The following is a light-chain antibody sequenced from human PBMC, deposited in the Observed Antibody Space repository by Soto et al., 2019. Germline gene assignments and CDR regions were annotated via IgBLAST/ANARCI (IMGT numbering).Light chain of an antibody. CDR1: QSISKW. CDR2: DAA. CDR3: QEYNTFST. J-gene: IGKJ1*01. Sequence: DLQMTQSPSTLSASVGDRVTITCRASQSISKWLAWYQQKPGKAPQLLIYDAASLQSGVPSRFSGSGSGTEFTLTISSLQPDDSATYYCQEYNTFSTFGQGTKVEIK. V-gene: IGKV1-5*01.